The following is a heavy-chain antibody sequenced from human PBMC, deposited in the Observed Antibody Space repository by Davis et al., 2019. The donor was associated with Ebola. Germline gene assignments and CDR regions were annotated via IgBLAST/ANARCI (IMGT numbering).Heavy chain of an antibody. J-gene: IGHJ1*01. Sequence: ASVKVSCKASGYTFTNYGVSWVRQAPGQGLEWMGWISAYYGTTNYAQSLQGRVTMTRDTSTSTAHMELRGLRTDDTAVYYCAREAEVDGSIFFLHWGQGTLVTVSS. V-gene: IGHV1-18*01. CDR1: GYTFTNYG. CDR3: AREAEVDGSIFFLH. D-gene: IGHD3-10*01. CDR2: ISAYYGTT.